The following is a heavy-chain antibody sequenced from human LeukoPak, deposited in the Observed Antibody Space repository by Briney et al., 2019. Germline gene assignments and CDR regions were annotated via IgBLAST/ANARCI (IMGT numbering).Heavy chain of an antibody. J-gene: IGHJ4*02. CDR2: IKPNGGGT. CDR3: ARELMGGPFDY. CDR1: GDAFNDYV. Sequence: ASVKVSCKGSGDAFNDYVIHFVRQAPGQGLEWMGWIKPNGGGTRYAQRFRDRVTVTRDTSISTAYMELTRLTLDDTAVIYCARELMGGPFDYWGQGAQVTVSS. D-gene: IGHD2-8*01. V-gene: IGHV1-2*02.